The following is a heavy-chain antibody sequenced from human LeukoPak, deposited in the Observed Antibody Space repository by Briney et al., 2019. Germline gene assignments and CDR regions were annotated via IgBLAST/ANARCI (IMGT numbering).Heavy chain of an antibody. Sequence: SETLSLTCTVSGGSISSYYWSWIRQPPGKGLEWIGYIYYSGSTNYNPSLKSRVTISVDTSKNQFSLKLSSVTAADTAVYYCARVNYAPLTYYYYYMDVWGKGTTVTVSS. D-gene: IGHD3-16*01. CDR3: ARVNYAPLTYYYYYMDV. CDR1: GGSISSYY. J-gene: IGHJ6*03. V-gene: IGHV4-59*01. CDR2: IYYSGST.